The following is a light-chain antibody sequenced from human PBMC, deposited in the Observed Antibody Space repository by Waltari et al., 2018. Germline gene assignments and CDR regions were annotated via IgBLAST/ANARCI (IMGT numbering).Light chain of an antibody. J-gene: IGLJ2*01. Sequence: QSALTQPRSVSGSPGQSVTISCAGTSIGDYTFVSWYQQLPGNAPKLIIYDVSKWPSGVPNRFSGSKSGNTASLTISGLQADDEADYYCCSYAGSHANLIFGGGTRLTVL. CDR3: CSYAGSHANLI. V-gene: IGLV2-11*01. CDR1: SIGDYTF. CDR2: DVS.